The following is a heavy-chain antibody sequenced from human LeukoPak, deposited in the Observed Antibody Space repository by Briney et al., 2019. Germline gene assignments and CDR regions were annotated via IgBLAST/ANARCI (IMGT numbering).Heavy chain of an antibody. CDR1: GYDFTSVG. Sequence: SVTVSRQASGYDFTSVGITWVRRAPGQGLEWMGWISPYNGNTRYAQKFQGRVAMTTDTSTTTAYMELRGLRFNDTAVYYCARAGSSRGWYFDYWGPGTLCTVSS. V-gene: IGHV1-18*01. D-gene: IGHD6-19*01. J-gene: IGHJ4*03. CDR3: ARAGSSRGWYFDY. CDR2: ISPYNGNT.